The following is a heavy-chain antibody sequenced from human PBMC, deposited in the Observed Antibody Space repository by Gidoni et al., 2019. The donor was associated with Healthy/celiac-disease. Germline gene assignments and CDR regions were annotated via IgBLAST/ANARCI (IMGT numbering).Heavy chain of an antibody. Sequence: VQLVEYGGGVVQPGRSLRLSCAASGFTFSSYAMHWVRQDPGKGLEWVAVISYDGSNKYYADSVKGRFTIARDNSKNTLYRQMNSLRAEDTAVYYCARGGYYDIPHGMDVWGQGTTVTVSS. J-gene: IGHJ6*02. CDR1: GFTFSSYA. CDR2: ISYDGSNK. D-gene: IGHD3-9*01. V-gene: IGHV3-30*04. CDR3: ARGGYYDIPHGMDV.